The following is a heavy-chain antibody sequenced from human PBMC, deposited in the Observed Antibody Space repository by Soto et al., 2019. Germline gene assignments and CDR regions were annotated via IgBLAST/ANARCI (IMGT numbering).Heavy chain of an antibody. CDR3: ARDTSIAAKHYYGMDV. CDR2: IYHSGST. CDR1: GGSISSSNW. D-gene: IGHD6-6*01. J-gene: IGHJ6*02. Sequence: QVQLQESGPGLVKPSGTLSPTCAVSGGSISSSNWWSWVRKPPGKGLKWFGEIYHSGSTNYNPSLKSRVTISVDKSKNQFSLKLSSVTAADTAVYYCARDTSIAAKHYYGMDVWGQGTTVTVSS. V-gene: IGHV4-4*02.